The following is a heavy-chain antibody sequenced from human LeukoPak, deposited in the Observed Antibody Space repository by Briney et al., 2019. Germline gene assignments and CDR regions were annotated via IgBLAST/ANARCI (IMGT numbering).Heavy chain of an antibody. Sequence: VASVKVSCKASGYTFTSYDINWVRQATGQGLEWMGWMNPNSGNTGYAQKFQGRVTITRNTSISTAYMELSSLRSEDTAVYYCARHGAGPHPYYYYYYMDVWGEGTTVTVSS. J-gene: IGHJ6*03. D-gene: IGHD1-26*01. V-gene: IGHV1-8*03. CDR2: MNPNSGNT. CDR1: GYTFTSYD. CDR3: ARHGAGPHPYYYYYYMDV.